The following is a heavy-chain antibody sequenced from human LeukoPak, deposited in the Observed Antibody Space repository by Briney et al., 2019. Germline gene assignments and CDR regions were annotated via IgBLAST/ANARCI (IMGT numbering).Heavy chain of an antibody. D-gene: IGHD6-13*01. V-gene: IGHV1-2*02. CDR1: GYTFTGYY. CDR2: INPNSGGT. Sequence: ASVKVPCKASGYTFTGYYMHWVRQAPGQGLEWMGWINPNSGGTNYAQKLQGRVTMTTDTSTSTAYMELRSLRFGDTAVYYCARGEYSSSWQQGFYYYYYGMDVWGQGTTVTVSS. J-gene: IGHJ6*02. CDR3: ARGEYSSSWQQGFYYYYYGMDV.